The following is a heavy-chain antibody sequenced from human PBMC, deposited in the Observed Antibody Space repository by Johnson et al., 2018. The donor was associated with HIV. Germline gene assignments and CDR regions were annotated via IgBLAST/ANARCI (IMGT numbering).Heavy chain of an antibody. D-gene: IGHD2-15*01. Sequence: EVQLVESGGGLVQPGGSLRLSCAASGFTFSRYWMSWVRQAPGKGLEWVANIKQDGSEKYYVDSVKGRFTISRENAKNSLYLQMNSLRAEDTAVYYCARAPWLVAATLPGAFDIWGQGTMVTVSS. CDR2: IKQDGSEK. CDR1: GFTFSRYW. CDR3: ARAPWLVAATLPGAFDI. J-gene: IGHJ3*02. V-gene: IGHV3-7*02.